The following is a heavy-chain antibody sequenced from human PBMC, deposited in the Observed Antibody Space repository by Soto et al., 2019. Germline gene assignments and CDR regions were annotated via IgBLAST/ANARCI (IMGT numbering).Heavy chain of an antibody. CDR1: GGTFSSYA. CDR3: GSGGSYGQVWGMNF. D-gene: IGHD3-16*01. J-gene: IGHJ3*01. V-gene: IGHV1-69*01. Sequence: QVQLVQSGAEVKKPGSSVKVSCKASGGTFSSYAISWVRQAPGQGLEWMGGIIPIFGTANYAQKFQGRVTITADESTGIADMELGSRRAEGTALYYWGSGGSYGQVWGMNFWGQGTMVTVSS. CDR2: IIPIFGTA.